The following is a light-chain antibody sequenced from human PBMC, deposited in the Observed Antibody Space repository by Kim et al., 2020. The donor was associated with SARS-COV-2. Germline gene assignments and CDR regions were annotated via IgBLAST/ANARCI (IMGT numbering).Light chain of an antibody. J-gene: IGKJ4*01. V-gene: IGKV1-6*01. CDR3: LQDYSYPLT. CDR2: AAS. Sequence: SASVGDTVTITCRASQGIRNDLGWYQQKPGKAPKLLIYAASSLQSGVPSRFSGSGSDTHFTLTISSLQPEDFATYYCLQDYSYPLTFGGGTKLEI. CDR1: QGIRND.